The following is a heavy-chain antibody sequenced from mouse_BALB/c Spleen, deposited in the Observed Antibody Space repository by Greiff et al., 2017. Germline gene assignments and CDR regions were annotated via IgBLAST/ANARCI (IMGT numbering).Heavy chain of an antibody. V-gene: IGHV3-2*02. J-gene: IGHJ2*01. CDR3: ARSDHYFDY. Sequence: EVMLVESGPGLVKPSQSLSLTCTVTGYSITSDYAWNWTRQFPGNKLEWMGYISYSGSTSYNPSLKSRISITRDTSKNQFFLQLNSVTTEDTATYYCARSDHYFDYWGQGTTLTVSS. CDR2: ISYSGST. CDR1: GYSITSDYA.